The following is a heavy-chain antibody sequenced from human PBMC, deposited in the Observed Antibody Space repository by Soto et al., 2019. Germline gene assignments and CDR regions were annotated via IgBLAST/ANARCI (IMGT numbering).Heavy chain of an antibody. CDR2: INHSGST. CDR1: GGSFSGYY. V-gene: IGHV4-34*01. Sequence: NPSETLSLTCAVYGGSFSGYYWSWIRQPPGKGLEWIGEINHSGSTNYNPSLKSRVTISVDTSKNQFSLKLSSVTAADTAVYYCARVSYDYVWGSYPPGDGMDVWGQGTTVTVSS. CDR3: ARVSYDYVWGSYPPGDGMDV. J-gene: IGHJ6*02. D-gene: IGHD3-16*02.